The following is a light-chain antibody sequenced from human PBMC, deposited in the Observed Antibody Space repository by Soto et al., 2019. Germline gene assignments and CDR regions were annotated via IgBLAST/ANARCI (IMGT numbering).Light chain of an antibody. V-gene: IGKV1-27*01. Sequence: DIQMTQSPSSLSASVGDRVTITCRASQGISNDLAWYQQKPGTVPKLLIYAAFTLQSGVPYRFNGSGSGTDCTLTISSLQPEDVATYYCQKYNSAPFTFGPGNKVDIK. CDR1: QGISND. CDR2: AAF. J-gene: IGKJ3*01. CDR3: QKYNSAPFT.